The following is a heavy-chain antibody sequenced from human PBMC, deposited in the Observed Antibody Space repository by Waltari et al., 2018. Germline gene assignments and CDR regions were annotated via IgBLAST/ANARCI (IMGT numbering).Heavy chain of an antibody. CDR2: IWYYGMYK. J-gene: IGHJ6*02. V-gene: IGHV3-33*01. CDR3: ARDLSSCYRRNTLDHYGMDV. CDR1: GFTFSTYG. D-gene: IGHD6-13*01. Sequence: QVQLVESGGGVVQPGRSLKLSCTASGFTFSTYGMHWVRQAPGKGSECVAIIWYYGMYKMYAECVKSRFTISGDDAKRALHLQMNSLRAEDTSVYYCARDLSSCYRRNTLDHYGMDVWGQGTTVTVSS.